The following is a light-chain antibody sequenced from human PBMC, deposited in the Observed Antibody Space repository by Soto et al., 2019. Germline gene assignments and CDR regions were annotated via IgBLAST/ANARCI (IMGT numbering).Light chain of an antibody. CDR2: DVS. J-gene: IGLJ1*01. Sequence: QSALTQPASVSGSPGQSITISCTGTSSDVGGYNYVSWYQQHPGKAPKPMIYDVSNRPSGVSNRFSGSKSGNTASLTISGLQAEDEADYYCSSYISSSTYVFGTGTKVTVL. V-gene: IGLV2-14*01. CDR3: SSYISSSTYV. CDR1: SSDVGGYNY.